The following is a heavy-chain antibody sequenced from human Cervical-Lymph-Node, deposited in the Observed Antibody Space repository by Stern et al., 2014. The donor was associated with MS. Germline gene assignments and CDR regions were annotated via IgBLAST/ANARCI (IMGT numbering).Heavy chain of an antibody. J-gene: IGHJ6*02. D-gene: IGHD1-1*01. Sequence: VQLVESGAEVKKPGESLKISCKGSGYTFTNNWIAWVRQMPGKGLEWMGIIYPDGQNISYRPSLQGQSTISADTPTSTASLQWRSLKAADSAVYYWARHPPRRKWDDPNYGMDVWGQGTTVTVSS. V-gene: IGHV5-51*04. CDR3: ARHPPRRKWDDPNYGMDV. CDR1: GYTFTNNW. CDR2: IYPDGQNI.